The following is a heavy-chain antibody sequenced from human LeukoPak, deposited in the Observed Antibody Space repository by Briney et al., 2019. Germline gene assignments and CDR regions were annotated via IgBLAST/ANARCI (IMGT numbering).Heavy chain of an antibody. CDR1: GGSFSGYY. D-gene: IGHD6-13*01. J-gene: IGHJ5*02. Sequence: NPSETLSLTCAVYGGSFSGYYWCWIRQPPGKGLEWIGEINHSGSTNYNPSLKSRVTISVDTSKNQFSLKLSSVTAADTAVYYCARGAKEAAAGFFDPWGQGTLVTVSS. CDR2: INHSGST. V-gene: IGHV4-34*01. CDR3: ARGAKEAAAGFFDP.